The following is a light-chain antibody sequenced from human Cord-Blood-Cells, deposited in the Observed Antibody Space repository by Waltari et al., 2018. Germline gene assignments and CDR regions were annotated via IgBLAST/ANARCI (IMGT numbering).Light chain of an antibody. J-gene: IGKJ4*01. Sequence: EIVLTQSPATLSLSPXERATLSCRASQSVSSYLAWYQQKPGQAPRLLIYDASNRATGIPARFSGSGSGTDFTLTISSLEPEDFAVYYCQQRSNWLTFGGGTKVEIK. CDR3: QQRSNWLT. CDR2: DAS. CDR1: QSVSSY. V-gene: IGKV3-11*01.